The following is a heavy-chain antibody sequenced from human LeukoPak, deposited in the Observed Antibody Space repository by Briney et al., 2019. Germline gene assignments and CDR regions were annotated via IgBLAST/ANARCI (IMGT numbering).Heavy chain of an antibody. V-gene: IGHV4-59*01. CDR3: ARDGGAAAGTRPHYYYYGMDV. D-gene: IGHD6-13*01. Sequence: SETLSLTCTVSGGSISSYYWSWIRQPPGKGLEWIGYIYYSGSTNYNPSLKSRVTISVDTSKNQFSLKLSSVTAADTAVYYCARDGGAAAGTRPHYYYYGMDVWGQGTTVTVSS. CDR1: GGSISSYY. J-gene: IGHJ6*02. CDR2: IYYSGST.